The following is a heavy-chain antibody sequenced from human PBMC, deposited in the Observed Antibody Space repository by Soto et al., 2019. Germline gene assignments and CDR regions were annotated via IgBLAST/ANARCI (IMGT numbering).Heavy chain of an antibody. CDR1: GGSITSSY. CDR2: IYDTGISGYTPST. J-gene: IGHJ6*02. CDR3: ARGEDAFFYYGLDV. V-gene: IGHV4-59*01. Sequence: TSETLSLTCTVSGGSITSSYWSWIRRPPGKGLEWIAYIYDTGISGYTPSTSYNPSLKSRVTMSVDTSKSQFSLKLTSVTSADTAVYYCARGEDAFFYYGLDVWGQGITVTVSS.